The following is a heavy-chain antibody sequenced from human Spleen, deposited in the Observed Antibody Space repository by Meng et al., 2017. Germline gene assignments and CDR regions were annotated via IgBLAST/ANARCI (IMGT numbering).Heavy chain of an antibody. D-gene: IGHD3-22*01. CDR1: GYTFTGYY. J-gene: IGHJ3*02. CDR3: ARGRDMIVVVINYPRKNNGKDAFDI. V-gene: IGHV1-2*06. Sequence: ASVKVSCKASGYTFTGYYMHWVRQAPGHGLEWMGRINPNSGGTNYAQKFQGRVTITRDTSISTAYMELSRLTSDDTAVYYCARGRDMIVVVINYPRKNNGKDAFDIWGQGTMVTVSS. CDR2: INPNSGGT.